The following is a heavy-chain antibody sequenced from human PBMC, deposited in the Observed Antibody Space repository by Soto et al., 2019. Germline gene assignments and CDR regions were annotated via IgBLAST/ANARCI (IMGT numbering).Heavy chain of an antibody. CDR3: ARGDGITSRYSYYGMDV. J-gene: IGHJ6*02. D-gene: IGHD1-20*01. V-gene: IGHV4-59*01. CDR2: IYNSGST. Sequence: SETLSLTCTVSGDSISSYYWSWIRQSPGKGLEWIGYIYNSGSTNYNPSLKSRVTISVDTSKNQFSLNLSSVTAADTAVYYCARGDGITSRYSYYGMDVWGQGTTVTVSS. CDR1: GDSISSYY.